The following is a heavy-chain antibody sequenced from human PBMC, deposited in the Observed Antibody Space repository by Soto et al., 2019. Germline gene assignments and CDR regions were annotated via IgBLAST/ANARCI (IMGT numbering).Heavy chain of an antibody. D-gene: IGHD6-19*01. CDR2: IDPNSGAT. CDR1: GSTYRGYY. J-gene: IGHJ4*02. Sequence: ASVKVSCKTSGSTYRGYYLHWVRRAPGQGLEWVGCIDPNSGATKIAQRFQGRVTLTRESSISTTYMDLNSLTSDDKAVYYCATPEYTSAWTPFDYWGQGILVTFSS. V-gene: IGHV1-2*02. CDR3: ATPEYTSAWTPFDY.